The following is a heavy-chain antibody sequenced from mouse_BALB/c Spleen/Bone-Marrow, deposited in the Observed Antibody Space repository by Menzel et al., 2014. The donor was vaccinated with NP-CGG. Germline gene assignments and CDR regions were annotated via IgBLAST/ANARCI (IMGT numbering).Heavy chain of an antibody. CDR2: INPDRRTI. J-gene: IGHJ3*01. CDR1: GFDFSTFW. D-gene: IGHD1-2*01. CDR3: ARLHYYGYGAY. V-gene: IGHV4-1*02. Sequence: EVNVVESGGGLVQPGGSLKLSCAASGFDFSTFWMSWVRQAPGKGLEGIGEINPDRRTINYAPSLKDKFIISRDNAKNTLYLLMSKVRSEDTALYYCARLHYYGYGAYWGQGTLVTVSA.